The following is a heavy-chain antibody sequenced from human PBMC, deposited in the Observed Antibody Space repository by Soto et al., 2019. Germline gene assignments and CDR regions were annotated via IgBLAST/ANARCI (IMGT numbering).Heavy chain of an antibody. J-gene: IGHJ4*02. V-gene: IGHV3-15*01. CDR3: TSYIAAAGIFDY. Sequence: EVQLVESGGGLVKPGGSLRLSCAASGFTFSNAWMSWVRQAPGKGLEWVGRIKSKTDGGTTDYAAPVKGRFTISRDDSKNTLYLQTNSLKTDDTAVYYCTSYIAAAGIFDYWGQGTLVTVSS. CDR1: GFTFSNAW. D-gene: IGHD6-13*01. CDR2: IKSKTDGGTT.